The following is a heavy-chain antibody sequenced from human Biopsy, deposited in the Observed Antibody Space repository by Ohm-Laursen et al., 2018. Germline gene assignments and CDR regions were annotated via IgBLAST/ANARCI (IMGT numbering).Heavy chain of an antibody. V-gene: IGHV4-34*08. Sequence: VTLSLTCAVFGKTFSDYHWSWIRHPPGKGLEGIGQINQAGTTNYNPSLKSRVSISADASKYEFSLRLASVTAADAAVYLCGNEVHGRDYWGLGAQVTVSS. CDR3: GNEVHGRDY. D-gene: IGHD2-15*01. J-gene: IGHJ4*02. CDR1: GKTFSDYH. CDR2: INQAGTT.